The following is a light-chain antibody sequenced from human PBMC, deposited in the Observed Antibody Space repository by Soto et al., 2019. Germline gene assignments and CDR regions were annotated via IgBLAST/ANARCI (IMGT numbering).Light chain of an antibody. CDR1: QSVLYSTNNKNY. CDR2: WAS. V-gene: IGKV4-1*01. CDR3: QQDYTSPFT. Sequence: DFVLTQSPDSLAVSLGERATINCKSSQSVLYSTNNKNYLAWYQQKPGQPPKLLIYWASPRESGVPDRFSGSGSFSGFPLTISSLQAEDVAQYFCQQDYTSPFTFGGGTKVEIK. J-gene: IGKJ4*01.